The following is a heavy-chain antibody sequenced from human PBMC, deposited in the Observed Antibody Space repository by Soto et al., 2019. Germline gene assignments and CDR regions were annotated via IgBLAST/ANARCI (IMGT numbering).Heavy chain of an antibody. V-gene: IGHV5-10-1*01. Sequence: PGESLKISRKGSGHIFSSYWITWVRQMPGKGLEWMCRIDPSDSYTNYSPSFQGHVTISAVKSVSTAYLQWSSLKASDTAMYYCARLACSSLSCSQGYGMGIWGQGTTVTVSS. CDR3: ARLACSSLSCSQGYGMGI. CDR2: IDPSDSYT. J-gene: IGHJ6*02. CDR1: GHIFSSYW. D-gene: IGHD2-2*01.